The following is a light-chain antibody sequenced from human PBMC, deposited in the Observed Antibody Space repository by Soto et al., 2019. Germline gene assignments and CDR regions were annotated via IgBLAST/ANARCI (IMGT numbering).Light chain of an antibody. CDR1: SSNIGANYD. CDR2: GNN. V-gene: IGLV1-40*01. J-gene: IGLJ1*01. CDR3: QSYDSTLSARYV. Sequence: QSVLTQPPSVSGATGQSVTISCTGSSSNIGANYDVHWYQHRPGTAPKLLIFGNNNRPSGVPDRFSGSKSGTSASLAITGLQAEDEGDYYCQSYDSTLSARYVFGTGTKVTVL.